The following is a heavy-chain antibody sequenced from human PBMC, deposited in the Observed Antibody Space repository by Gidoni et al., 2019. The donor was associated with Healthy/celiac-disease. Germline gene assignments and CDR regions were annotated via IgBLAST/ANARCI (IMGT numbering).Heavy chain of an antibody. CDR2: ISWNSGSI. V-gene: IGHV3-9*01. Sequence: EVQLVEPGGGLVQPGRSLRLSCAASGFTFDDYAMHWVRQAPGKGLEWVSGISWNSGSIGYADSVKGRFTISRDNAKNSLYLQMNSLRAEDTALYYCAKDFKTGTTNAFDIWGQGTMVTVSS. D-gene: IGHD1-7*01. CDR1: GFTFDDYA. J-gene: IGHJ3*02. CDR3: AKDFKTGTTNAFDI.